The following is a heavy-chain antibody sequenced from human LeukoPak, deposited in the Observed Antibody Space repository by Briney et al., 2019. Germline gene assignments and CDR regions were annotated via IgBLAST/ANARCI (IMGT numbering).Heavy chain of an antibody. Sequence: PGGSLRLSCAASGFTVSSNYMNWVRQAPGKGLEWVSVLYSAGNTFYADSVKGRFTISRDNSKNTLYLQMNSLRPVDTAVYYCARAREYLAIDYWGQGTLVTVSS. CDR1: GFTVSSNY. CDR3: ARAREYLAIDY. J-gene: IGHJ4*02. V-gene: IGHV3-66*02. D-gene: IGHD2/OR15-2a*01. CDR2: LYSAGNT.